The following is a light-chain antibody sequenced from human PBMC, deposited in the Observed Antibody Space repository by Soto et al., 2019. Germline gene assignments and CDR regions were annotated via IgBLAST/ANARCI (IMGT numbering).Light chain of an antibody. CDR2: EVT. V-gene: IGLV2-8*01. J-gene: IGLJ7*01. CDR3: SSYATGDNYV. CDR1: SSDVGGYNH. Sequence: QSALTQPPSASGSPGQSVTISCTGTSSDVGGYNHVSWYQQHPGKAPKVVIYEVTKRPSGVPDRLSGSKSGNTASLTVSGLQAEDEADYYCSSYATGDNYVFGSGTQLTVL.